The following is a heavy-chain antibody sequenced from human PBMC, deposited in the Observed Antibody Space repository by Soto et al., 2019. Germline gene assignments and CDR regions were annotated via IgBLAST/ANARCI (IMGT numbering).Heavy chain of an antibody. CDR2: VSPPFRTS. CDR1: GVSFNNNG. Sequence: QVQLVQSGAEVKKPGSSVKVSCKTSGVSFNNNGIGWVRQAPGHGLEWMGGVSPPFRTSNYARKFQGRSSLTADASTGTGNMELSSLTSEETAQYYCARVLYYGAGSYSPYGMDVWGQGTTVTVSS. V-gene: IGHV1-69*01. D-gene: IGHD3-10*01. CDR3: ARVLYYGAGSYSPYGMDV. J-gene: IGHJ6*02.